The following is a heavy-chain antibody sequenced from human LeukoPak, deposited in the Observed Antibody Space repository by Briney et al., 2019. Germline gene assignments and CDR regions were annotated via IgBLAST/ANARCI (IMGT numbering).Heavy chain of an antibody. CDR3: ARSNMATMGHYYYMDV. V-gene: IGHV1-24*01. J-gene: IGHJ6*03. CDR2: FDPEDGET. CDR1: GYTLTELS. D-gene: IGHD5-24*01. Sequence: ASVKVSCKVSGYTLTELSMHWVRQAPGKGLEWMGGFDPEDGETIYAQKFQGRVTITADESTSTAYMELSSLRSEDTAVYYCARSNMATMGHYYYMDVWGKGTTVTVSS.